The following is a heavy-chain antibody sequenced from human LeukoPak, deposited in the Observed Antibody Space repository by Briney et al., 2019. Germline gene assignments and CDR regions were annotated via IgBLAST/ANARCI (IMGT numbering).Heavy chain of an antibody. V-gene: IGHV3-49*04. Sequence: GGSLRLSCTVSGFTFGVYAMSWVRQAPGKGLEWVGFIRSKAYGGTTEYAASVKGRFTISRDDSKSIAYLQMNSLKTEDTAVYYCSYGSGSSYNVYYYAMDVRGKGTTVTVSS. D-gene: IGHD3-10*01. CDR3: SYGSGSSYNVYYYAMDV. J-gene: IGHJ6*04. CDR2: IRSKAYGGTT. CDR1: GFTFGVYA.